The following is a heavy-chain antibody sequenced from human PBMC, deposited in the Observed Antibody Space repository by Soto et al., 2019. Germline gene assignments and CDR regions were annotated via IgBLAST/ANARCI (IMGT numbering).Heavy chain of an antibody. CDR3: ARKNTGRVGGFDP. CDR1: GGTFSSYT. V-gene: IGHV1-69*02. Sequence: SVKVSCKASGGTFSSYTISWVRQAPGQGLEWMGRIIPILGIANYAQKFQGRVTITADKSTSTAYMELSSLRSEDTAVYYCARKNTGRVGGFDPWGQGTLVTVSS. CDR2: IIPILGIA. D-gene: IGHD2-8*02. J-gene: IGHJ5*02.